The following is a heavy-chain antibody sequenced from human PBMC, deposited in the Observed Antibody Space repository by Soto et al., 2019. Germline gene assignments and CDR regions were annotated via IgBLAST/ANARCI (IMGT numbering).Heavy chain of an antibody. CDR2: ISGSGDST. CDR1: GFTFRGYA. D-gene: IGHD2-21*01. CDR3: AKAYGASHSPFDC. Sequence: EEQLLESGGGLAQPGGSLRLSCAASGFTFRGYAMSWVRQAPGKGPEWVSGISGSGDSTYHAKSVKGRFIISRDNSKNTLYLEINSLRAEDTGVYYCAKAYGASHSPFDCWGQGTLVAVSS. J-gene: IGHJ4*02. V-gene: IGHV3-23*01.